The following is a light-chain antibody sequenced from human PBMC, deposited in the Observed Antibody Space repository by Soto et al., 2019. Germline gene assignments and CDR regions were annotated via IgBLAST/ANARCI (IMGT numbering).Light chain of an antibody. CDR2: GAS. J-gene: IGKJ3*01. CDR1: RDVYINA. CDR3: QQYGASPFT. Sequence: VVLTQSPATLSLSPGEPATLSCRASRDVYINALAWYQQKPGRTPTLLIYGASTRATGIPDRFSATGSGTEFSLTISSVEPEDFAVYYCQQYGASPFTFGPGTIVEI. V-gene: IGKV3-20*01.